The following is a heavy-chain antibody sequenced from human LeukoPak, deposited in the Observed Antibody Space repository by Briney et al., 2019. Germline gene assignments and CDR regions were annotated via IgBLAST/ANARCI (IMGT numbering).Heavy chain of an antibody. D-gene: IGHD6-13*01. CDR2: ISGSGGST. CDR1: GFTFSSSA. CDR3: AKGLAANWYNWFDP. V-gene: IGHV3-23*01. Sequence: PGGSLRLSCAASGFTFSSSAMSWVRQAPGQGLEWVSAISGSGGSTYYADSVKGRFTISRDNSKNTLYLQMNSLRAEDTAVYYCAKGLAANWYNWFDPWGQGTLVTVSS. J-gene: IGHJ5*02.